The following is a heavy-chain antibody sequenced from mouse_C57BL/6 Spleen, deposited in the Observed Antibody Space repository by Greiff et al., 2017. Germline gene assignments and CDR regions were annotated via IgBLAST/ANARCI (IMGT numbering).Heavy chain of an antibody. V-gene: IGHV1-53*01. CDR1: GYTFTSYW. CDR3: ARGCVTTVKEY. J-gene: IGHJ2*02. CDR2: INPSNGGT. Sequence: QVQLQQPGPELVKPGASVKLSCKASGYTFTSYWMNWVKQRPGQGLEWIGNINPSNGGTNYNEKFKRKATLTVDKSSSTAYMQLSSLTTADSAGDYCARGCVTTVKEYWGQGTSLTVSS. D-gene: IGHD1-1*01.